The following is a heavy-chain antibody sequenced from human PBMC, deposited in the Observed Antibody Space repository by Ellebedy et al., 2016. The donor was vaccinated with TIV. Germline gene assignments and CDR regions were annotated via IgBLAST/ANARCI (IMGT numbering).Heavy chain of an antibody. V-gene: IGHV1-46*01. D-gene: IGHD5-24*01. CDR2: INPSGGST. CDR3: ARAASRDGYNYDDDAFDI. CDR1: GYTFTSYY. Sequence: ASVKVSXXASGYTFTSYYMHWVRQAPGQGLEWMGIINPSGGSTSYVQKFQGRVTMTRDTSISTAYMELSRLRSDDTAVYYCARAASRDGYNYDDDAFDIWGQGRMVTVSS. J-gene: IGHJ3*02.